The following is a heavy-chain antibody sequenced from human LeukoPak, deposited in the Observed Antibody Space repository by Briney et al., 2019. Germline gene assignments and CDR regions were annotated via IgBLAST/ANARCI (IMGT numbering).Heavy chain of an antibody. D-gene: IGHD2-15*01. Sequence: GGSLRLSCAASGFTFSSYAMSWVRQAPGKGPEWVSAISHSGGTTYYADSVKGRFTISRDNAKNSLYLQMNSLRAEDTAVYYCARDPGYCSGGSCQYYYYYYMDVWGKGTTVTVSS. CDR1: GFTFSSYA. CDR3: ARDPGYCSGGSCQYYYYYYMDV. J-gene: IGHJ6*03. V-gene: IGHV3-23*01. CDR2: ISHSGGTT.